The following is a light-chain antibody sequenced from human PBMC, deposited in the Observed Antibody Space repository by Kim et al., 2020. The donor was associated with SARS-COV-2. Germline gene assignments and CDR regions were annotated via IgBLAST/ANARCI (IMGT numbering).Light chain of an antibody. Sequence: VALRRTAKSTCQGYRLRSCYASSYQQRPGQAPVLVIYGKNNRTSGIPDRFSGSSSGNTASLTITGAQAEDEADYYCNSRDSSGNRVFGGGTQLTVL. CDR2: GKN. V-gene: IGLV3-19*01. CDR1: RLRSCY. J-gene: IGLJ2*01. CDR3: NSRDSSGNRV.